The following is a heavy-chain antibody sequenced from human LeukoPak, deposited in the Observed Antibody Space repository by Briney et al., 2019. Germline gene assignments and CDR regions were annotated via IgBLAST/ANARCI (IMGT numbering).Heavy chain of an antibody. Sequence: GGSLRLSCAASGFTFSSYGMHWVRQAPGKGLEWVAFIRYDGSNKYYADSVKGRFTISRDNSKNTLYLQMNSLRAEDTAVYYCAKDVYVDMGLFDYWGQGTLVTVSS. V-gene: IGHV3-30*02. CDR2: IRYDGSNK. J-gene: IGHJ4*02. D-gene: IGHD5-12*01. CDR3: AKDVYVDMGLFDY. CDR1: GFTFSSYG.